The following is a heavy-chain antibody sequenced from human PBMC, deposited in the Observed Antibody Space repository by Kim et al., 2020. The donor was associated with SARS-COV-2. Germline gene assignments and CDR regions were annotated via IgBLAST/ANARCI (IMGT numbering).Heavy chain of an antibody. J-gene: IGHJ5*02. CDR3: ARASDIWTGYMVGWFDP. D-gene: IGHD3-9*01. Sequence: FQGRVTITADESKSTAYMELSSLRSEDTAVYYCARASDIWTGYMVGWFDPWGQGTLVTVSS. V-gene: IGHV1-69*01.